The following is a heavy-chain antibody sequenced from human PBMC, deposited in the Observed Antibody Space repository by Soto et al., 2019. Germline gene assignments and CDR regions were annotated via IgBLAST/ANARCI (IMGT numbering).Heavy chain of an antibody. Sequence: QVQLVQSGAEVKKPGSSVKVSCKASGGTFSSYTISWVRQAPGQGLEWMGRIIPILGIANYAQKFQGRVTITADKSTSTAYMELSSLRSEDTAVYYCAADGGDNWNDGMGNWFDPWGQGTLVTVSS. CDR2: IIPILGIA. CDR3: AADGGDNWNDGMGNWFDP. J-gene: IGHJ5*02. V-gene: IGHV1-69*02. D-gene: IGHD1-1*01. CDR1: GGTFSSYT.